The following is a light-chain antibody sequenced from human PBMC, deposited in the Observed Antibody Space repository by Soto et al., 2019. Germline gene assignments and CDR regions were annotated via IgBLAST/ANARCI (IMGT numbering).Light chain of an antibody. Sequence: EIVLTQSPATLSLSPGQRATLSCRARESVSIYVAWYQQRPGQAPRLLFYDSTTRATGIPARFRGSGSGTDFTLTISSLEPEDFAVYYCQQRSNWPLTFGGGTKVEIQ. J-gene: IGKJ4*02. CDR3: QQRSNWPLT. CDR2: DST. V-gene: IGKV3-11*01. CDR1: ESVSIY.